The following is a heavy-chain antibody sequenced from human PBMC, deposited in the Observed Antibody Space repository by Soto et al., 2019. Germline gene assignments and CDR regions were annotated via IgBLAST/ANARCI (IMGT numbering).Heavy chain of an antibody. Sequence: SETLSLTCTVSGDSVSSRIYYWTWVRQPPGKGLEWIGYIDYSGNTNYDPSLQSRVTMSLDTSKNQFSLKLTSVTAADTAFYYCARDIRGYSRAFDYWGQGIMVTVSS. CDR2: IDYSGNT. CDR1: GDSVSSRIYY. CDR3: ARDIRGYSRAFDY. J-gene: IGHJ4*02. V-gene: IGHV4-61*01. D-gene: IGHD5-18*01.